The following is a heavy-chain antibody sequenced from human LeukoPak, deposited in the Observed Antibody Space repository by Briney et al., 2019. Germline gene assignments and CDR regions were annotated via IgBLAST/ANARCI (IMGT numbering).Heavy chain of an antibody. V-gene: IGHV3-21*01. D-gene: IGHD3-9*01. Sequence: PGGSLRLSCVASGFTFSSYGMIWVRQAPGKGLEWVSSIAGGGGYIYYADSVKGRFTISRDDAKNTLYLQMNSLRAEDTAVYYCAKFRLSNYEILTGYYYYFDSWGQGTLVTVSS. CDR2: IAGGGGYI. J-gene: IGHJ4*02. CDR1: GFTFSSYG. CDR3: AKFRLSNYEILTGYYYYFDS.